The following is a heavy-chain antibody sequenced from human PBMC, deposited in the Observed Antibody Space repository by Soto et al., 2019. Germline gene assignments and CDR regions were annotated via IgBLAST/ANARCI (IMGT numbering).Heavy chain of an antibody. J-gene: IGHJ4*02. CDR2: IYYIGRT. CDR1: GGSLSSHY. Sequence: SETLSLTCTVSGGSLSSHYWSWIRQAPGKGLEWIGYIYYIGRTNYNPSLKSRVTISVDTSKNQFSLKLASVTAADTAVYYCARETPLTTEFDYWGQGTLVTVSS. D-gene: IGHD4-17*01. V-gene: IGHV4-59*11. CDR3: ARETPLTTEFDY.